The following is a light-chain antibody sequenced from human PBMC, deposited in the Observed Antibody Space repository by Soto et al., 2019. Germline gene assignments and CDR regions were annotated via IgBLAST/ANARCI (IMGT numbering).Light chain of an antibody. CDR3: QKYNSAFVFT. CDR1: QGISNY. V-gene: IGKV1-27*01. CDR2: AAS. J-gene: IGKJ3*01. Sequence: DIQMTQSPSSLSASVGDRVTITCRASQGISNYLAWYQQKPGNVPKLLIYAASTLQSGVPSRFSGSGSWTDFTLTISSLQHEDVATYYCQKYNSAFVFTFGPGTKVDI.